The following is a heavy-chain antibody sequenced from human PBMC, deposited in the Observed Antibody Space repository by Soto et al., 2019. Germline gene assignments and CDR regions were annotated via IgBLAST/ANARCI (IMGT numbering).Heavy chain of an antibody. V-gene: IGHV3-33*01. CDR1: GFTFTSYA. CDR2: TWYDGKNE. D-gene: IGHD6-13*01. Sequence: QVQLVESGGGVVQPGRSLRLSCAASGFTFTSYAMHWVRQAPGKGLEWVAVTWYDGKNEYYADSVKGRFTISRDNSKFTLYLHMNRLSAEDTAVYYCARDHSSGWYNAFDLWGQGTMVTVSS. J-gene: IGHJ3*01. CDR3: ARDHSSGWYNAFDL.